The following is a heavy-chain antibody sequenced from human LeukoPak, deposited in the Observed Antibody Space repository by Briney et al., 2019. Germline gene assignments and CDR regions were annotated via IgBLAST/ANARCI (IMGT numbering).Heavy chain of an antibody. V-gene: IGHV3-9*01. Sequence: GRSLRLSCAASGFTFDEYAMHWVRQAPGKGLEGVSGISWDSGIIDHADSVKGRFTTSRDNAKNSLYLQMNSLRPEDTALYYCTNVMSPGRTAAFEIWGQGTMVTVSS. CDR1: GFTFDEYA. CDR3: TNVMSPGRTAAFEI. J-gene: IGHJ3*02. D-gene: IGHD2-21*02. CDR2: ISWDSGII.